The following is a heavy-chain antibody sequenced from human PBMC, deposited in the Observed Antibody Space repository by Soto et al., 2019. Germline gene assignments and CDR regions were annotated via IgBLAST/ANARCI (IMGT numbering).Heavy chain of an antibody. V-gene: IGHV3-74*01. CDR1: GFTLSSYW. J-gene: IGHJ4*02. D-gene: IGHD2-2*01. CDR2: INSDGSST. Sequence: EVQLVESGGGLVQPGGSLRLSCAASGFTLSSYWMHWVRQAPGKGLVWVSRINSDGSSTSYADSVKGRFTISRDNAQNTRYLQMNSLRAKDTAVYYRTSGPPMYCSSSTCYASPFDYWGQGTLVTVSS. CDR3: TSGPPMYCSSSTCYASPFDY.